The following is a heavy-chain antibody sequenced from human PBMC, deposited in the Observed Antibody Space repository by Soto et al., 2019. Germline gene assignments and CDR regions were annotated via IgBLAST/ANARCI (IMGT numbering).Heavy chain of an antibody. V-gene: IGHV3-23*01. CDR2: ISGSGGST. J-gene: IGHJ6*03. CDR1: GFTFSSYA. D-gene: IGHD3-3*01. Sequence: GGSLRLSCAASGFTFSSYAMSWVRQAPGKGLEWVSAISGSGGSTYYADSVKGRFTISRDNSKNTLYLQMNSLRAEDTAVYYCAKVRGQGFYYYYMDVWGKGTTVTVSS. CDR3: AKVRGQGFYYYYMDV.